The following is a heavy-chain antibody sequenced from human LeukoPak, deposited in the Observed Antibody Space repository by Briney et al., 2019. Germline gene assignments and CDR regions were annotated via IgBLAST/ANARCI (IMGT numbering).Heavy chain of an antibody. D-gene: IGHD2-15*01. Sequence: GASVKVSCKASGYTFTSYAIQWVRQAPGQRLEWMGWINAGHGNTKYSQNFQGRVTITRDTSASTAYMELSSLRSEDTAVYYCARVVVVAATRGTWYFDLWGRGTLVTVSS. V-gene: IGHV1-3*01. CDR1: GYTFTSYA. CDR2: INAGHGNT. CDR3: ARVVVVAATRGTWYFDL. J-gene: IGHJ2*01.